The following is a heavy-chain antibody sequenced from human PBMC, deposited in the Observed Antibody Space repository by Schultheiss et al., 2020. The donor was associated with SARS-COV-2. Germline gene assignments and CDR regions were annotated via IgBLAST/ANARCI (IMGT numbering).Heavy chain of an antibody. J-gene: IGHJ4*02. CDR2: ISSSSSYI. CDR1: GFTFSSYE. CDR3: AKDRARWLQPFDY. D-gene: IGHD5-24*01. Sequence: GGSLRLSCAASGFTFSSYEMNWVRQAPGKGLEWVSYISSSSSYIYYADSVKGRFTISRDNSKNTLYLQMNSLRAEDTAVYYCAKDRARWLQPFDYWGQGTLVTVSS. V-gene: IGHV3-21*05.